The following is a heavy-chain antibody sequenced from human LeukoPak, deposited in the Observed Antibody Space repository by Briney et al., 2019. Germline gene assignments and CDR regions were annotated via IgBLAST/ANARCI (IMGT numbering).Heavy chain of an antibody. D-gene: IGHD4/OR15-4a*01. J-gene: IGHJ4*02. CDR1: GGSFSGYY. V-gene: IGHV4-34*01. CDR3: ARVATMADY. Sequence: SKTLSLTCAVYGGSFSGYYWSWIRQPPGKGLEWIGEINHSGSTNYNPSLKSRVTISVDTSKNQFSLKLSSVTAADTAVYYCARVATMADYWGQGTLVTVSS. CDR2: INHSGST.